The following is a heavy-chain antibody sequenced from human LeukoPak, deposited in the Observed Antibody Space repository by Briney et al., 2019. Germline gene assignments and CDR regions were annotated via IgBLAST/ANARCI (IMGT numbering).Heavy chain of an antibody. D-gene: IGHD3-10*01. CDR3: ANQLLWFGELLGY. CDR2: ISGSGGST. J-gene: IGHJ4*02. V-gene: IGHV3-23*01. CDR1: GSTFSSYA. Sequence: GGSLRLSCAASGSTFSSYAMSWVRQAPGKGLEWVSAISGSGGSTYYADSVKGRFTISRDNSKNTLYLQMNSLRAEDTAVYYCANQLLWFGELLGYWGQGTLVTVSS.